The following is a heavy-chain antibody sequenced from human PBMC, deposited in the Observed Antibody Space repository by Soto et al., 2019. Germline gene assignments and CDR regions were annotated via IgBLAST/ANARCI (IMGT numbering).Heavy chain of an antibody. CDR3: ARGTHFTYGSGSYLYYYYGMDV. V-gene: IGHV3-30-3*01. CDR2: ISYDGSNK. J-gene: IGHJ6*02. Sequence: LSLTCAASGFTFSSYAMHWVRQAPGKGLEWVAVISYDGSNKYYADSVKGRFTISRDNSKNTLYLQMNSLRAEDTAVYYCARGTHFTYGSGSYLYYYYGMDVWGQGTTVTVSS. D-gene: IGHD3-10*01. CDR1: GFTFSSYA.